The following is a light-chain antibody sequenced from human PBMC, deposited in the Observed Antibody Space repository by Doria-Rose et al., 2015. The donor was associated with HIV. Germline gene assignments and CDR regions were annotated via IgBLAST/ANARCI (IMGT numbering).Light chain of an antibody. J-gene: IGKJ1*01. CDR1: QSVSIKY. CDR2: GAS. CDR3: QQYGSPWT. V-gene: IGKV3-20*01. Sequence: TLSLSPGERATLSCRASQSVSIKYLAWYQQKSGQAPRLLIYGASSRATGIPDRFSGSGSGTDFTLTISRLEPEDFAVYYCQQYGSPWTFGQGTKVEIK.